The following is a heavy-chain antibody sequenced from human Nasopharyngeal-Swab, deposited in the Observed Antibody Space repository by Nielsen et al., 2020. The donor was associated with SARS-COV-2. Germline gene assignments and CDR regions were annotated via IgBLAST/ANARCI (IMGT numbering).Heavy chain of an antibody. CDR2: VSGYNGDT. J-gene: IGHJ6*02. CDR3: ARDYSNYGMYYYYGMDV. D-gene: IGHD4-11*01. V-gene: IGHV1-18*01. CDR1: GYTFTSYG. Sequence: ASVKVSCKASGYTFTSYGISWVRQAPGQGLEWMGWVSGYNGDTNYAQKLQGRVTMTTDTSTSTAYMELRSLRSDDTAVYYCARDYSNYGMYYYYGMDVWGQGTTVTVSS.